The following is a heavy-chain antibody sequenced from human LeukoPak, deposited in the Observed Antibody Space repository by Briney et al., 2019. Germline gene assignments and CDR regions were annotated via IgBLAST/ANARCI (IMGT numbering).Heavy chain of an antibody. CDR3: VRDLAVAAS. Sequence: GGSLRLSCEASGFTFRDSYMSWARQAPGKGLEWLSYITYSGSETHYADSVRGRFTISRDNGKDSLYLQMNSLRADDTAVYYCVRDLAVAASWGRGTLVTVSS. D-gene: IGHD6-19*01. V-gene: IGHV3-11*01. CDR1: GFTFRDSY. CDR2: ITYSGSET. J-gene: IGHJ5*02.